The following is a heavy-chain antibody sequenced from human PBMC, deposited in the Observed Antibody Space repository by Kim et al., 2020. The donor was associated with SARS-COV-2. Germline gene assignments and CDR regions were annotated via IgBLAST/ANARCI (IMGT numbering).Heavy chain of an antibody. J-gene: IGHJ4*02. CDR2: ISFSSSYI. CDR3: ACNNGDYEPDIDY. CDR1: GFAFSTYS. Sequence: GGSLRLSCAASGFAFSTYSMNWVRQAPGKGLEWVSSISFSSSYIYYADSVKGRFTISRDNAKNSLYLQMNSLIAEDTAVYYCACNNGDYEPDIDYWGPGT. V-gene: IGHV3-21*01. D-gene: IGHD4-17*01.